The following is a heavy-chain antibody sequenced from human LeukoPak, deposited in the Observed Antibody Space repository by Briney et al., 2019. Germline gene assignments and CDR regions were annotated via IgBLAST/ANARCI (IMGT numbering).Heavy chain of an antibody. CDR3: ARKDGVAAINY. V-gene: IGHV4-39*07. D-gene: IGHD2-21*02. J-gene: IGHJ4*02. CDR2: INHSGST. CDR1: GVSISSGGYY. Sequence: SETLSLTCTVSGVSISSGGYYWSWIRQPPGKGLEWIGEINHSGSTNYNPSLKSRVTISVDTSKNQFSLKLSSVTAADTAVYYCARKDGVAAINYWGQGTLVTVSS.